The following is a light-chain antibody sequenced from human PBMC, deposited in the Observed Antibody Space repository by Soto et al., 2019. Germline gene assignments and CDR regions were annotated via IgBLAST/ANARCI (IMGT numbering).Light chain of an antibody. CDR1: QSVYNK. V-gene: IGKV3-15*01. CDR2: GAS. J-gene: IGKJ4*01. Sequence: PAPLSLTPAKSATPSSRASQSVYNKLVWYQQKPGQAPRFLIYGASPRATGIPARFRGSGSGTEFTLTISSLQPEDFATYYCQQANSFPPTFGGGTKVDIK. CDR3: QQANSFPPT.